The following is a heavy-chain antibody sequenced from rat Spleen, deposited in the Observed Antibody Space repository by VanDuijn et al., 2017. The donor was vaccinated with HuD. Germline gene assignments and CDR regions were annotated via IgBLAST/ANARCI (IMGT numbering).Heavy chain of an antibody. D-gene: IGHD3-2*01. CDR2: IVDAGSNT. CDR1: GFTFSDYT. CDR3: ATYSDFGTSPFAF. V-gene: IGHV5-17*01. Sequence: EVQLVESGGGLVQPGRSLKLSCSASGFTFSDYTMAWVRQAPKKGLEWVAAIVDAGSNTFYRDSVKGRFTISRDNAKSTLYLQVDSPRSEDTAIYYCATYSDFGTSPFAFWGHGTLVTVSS. J-gene: IGHJ3*01.